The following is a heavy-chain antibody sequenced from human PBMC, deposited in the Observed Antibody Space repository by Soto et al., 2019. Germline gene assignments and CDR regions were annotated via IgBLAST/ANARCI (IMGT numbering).Heavy chain of an antibody. CDR1: GGSISSGDYY. J-gene: IGHJ5*02. CDR3: AIIRGGPAAGTSGNWFDP. CDR2: IYYSGST. Sequence: SETLSLTXTVSGGSISSGDYYWSWIRQPPGKGLEWIGYIYYSGSTYYNPSLKSRVTISVDTSKNQFSLKLSSVTAADTAVYYCAIIRGGPAAGTSGNWFDPWGQGTLVTVSS. V-gene: IGHV4-30-4*01. D-gene: IGHD6-13*01.